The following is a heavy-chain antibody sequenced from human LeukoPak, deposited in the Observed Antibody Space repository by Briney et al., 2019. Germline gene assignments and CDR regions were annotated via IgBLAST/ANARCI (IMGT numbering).Heavy chain of an antibody. CDR3: AREGILWFGGQVYYYYGMDV. V-gene: IGHV3-30-3*01. CDR2: ISYDGSNK. CDR1: GFTFSSYA. Sequence: PGGSLRLSCAASGFTFSSYAMHWVRQAPGKGLEWVAVISYDGSNKYYADSVKGRFTISRDNAKNSLYLQMNSLRAEDTAVYYCAREGILWFGGQVYYYYGMDVWGQGTTVTVSS. D-gene: IGHD3-10*01. J-gene: IGHJ6*02.